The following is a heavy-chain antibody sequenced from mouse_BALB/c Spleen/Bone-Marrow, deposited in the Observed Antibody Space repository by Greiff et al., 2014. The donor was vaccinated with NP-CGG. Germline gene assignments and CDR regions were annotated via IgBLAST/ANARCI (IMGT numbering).Heavy chain of an antibody. V-gene: IGHV1S130*01. CDR1: GYTFTSSW. J-gene: IGHJ3*01. CDR2: IHPNSGNT. D-gene: IGHD4-1*01. Sequence: VKLQESGSVLVRPGASVKLSCKASGYTFTSSWMHWAKQRPGQGLEWIGEIHPNSGNTNYNEKFKGKATLTVDTSSSTAYVDLSSLTSEDSAVYYCARYWSGFAYWGQGTLVTVSA. CDR3: ARYWSGFAY.